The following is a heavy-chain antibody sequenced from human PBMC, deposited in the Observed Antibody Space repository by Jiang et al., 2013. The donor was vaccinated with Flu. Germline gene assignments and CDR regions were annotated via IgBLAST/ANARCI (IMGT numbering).Heavy chain of an antibody. D-gene: IGHD6-19*01. Sequence: EVKKPGASVKVSCKASGYTFTHHDVNWVRQAPGQGLEWMGWMNPNSSNTDYAEKFQGRVTMTRSTAISTAYMELRSLASEDTAVYYCARAVAGSDDTFDIWGQGTVVIVSS. CDR3: ARAVAGSDDTFDI. V-gene: IGHV1-8*01. CDR1: GYTFTHHD. CDR2: MNPNSSNT. J-gene: IGHJ3*02.